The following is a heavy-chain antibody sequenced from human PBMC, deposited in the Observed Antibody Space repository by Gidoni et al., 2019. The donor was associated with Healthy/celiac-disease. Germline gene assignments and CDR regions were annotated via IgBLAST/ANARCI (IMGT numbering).Heavy chain of an antibody. CDR1: GGAISSSNW. V-gene: IGHV4-4*02. CDR3: ARDKAKQLWERGLDY. CDR2: IYHSGST. J-gene: IGHJ4*02. D-gene: IGHD5-18*01. Sequence: QSQLQASCPGLATPSATLSRTTAAPGGAISSSNWWSWVRQPPGKGLEWIGEIYHSGSTNYNPSLKSRVTISVDKSKNQFSLKLSSVTAADTAVYYCARDKAKQLWERGLDYWGQGTLVTVSS.